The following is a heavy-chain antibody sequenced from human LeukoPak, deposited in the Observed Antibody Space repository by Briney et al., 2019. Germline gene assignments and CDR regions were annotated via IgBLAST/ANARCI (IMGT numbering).Heavy chain of an antibody. CDR3: ARLMSCGGDCYFLPH. V-gene: IGHV7-4-1*01. Sequence: GASVKVSCKAFGGTFSRYAISWVRQAPGQGLEWLGRINTNTGNPTYAQGFTGRFVFSLDTSVSTAYLQIGSLETEDTAVYYCARLMSCGGDCYFLPHWGQGTLVTVSS. J-gene: IGHJ4*02. D-gene: IGHD2-21*02. CDR1: GGTFSRYA. CDR2: INTNTGNP.